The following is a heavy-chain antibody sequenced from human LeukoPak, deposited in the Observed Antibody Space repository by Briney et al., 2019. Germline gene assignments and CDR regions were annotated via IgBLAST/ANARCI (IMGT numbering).Heavy chain of an antibody. CDR3: AKDLEGSGSYYPPLGLYGMDV. CDR2: IWYDGSQR. J-gene: IGHJ6*02. Sequence: PGGSLRLSCVASGFIFSTYGLHWVRQSPGRGLEWVAVIWYDGSQRYYADSVKGRFTISRDNSKNTLYLQMNSLRAEDTAVYYCAKDLEGSGSYYPPLGLYGMDVWGQGTTVTVSS. CDR1: GFIFSTYG. V-gene: IGHV3-33*06. D-gene: IGHD3-10*01.